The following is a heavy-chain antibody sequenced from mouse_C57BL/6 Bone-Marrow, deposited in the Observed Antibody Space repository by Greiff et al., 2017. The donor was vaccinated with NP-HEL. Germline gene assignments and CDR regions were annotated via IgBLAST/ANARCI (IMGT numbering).Heavy chain of an antibody. J-gene: IGHJ3*01. CDR2: IYPRSGNT. V-gene: IGHV1-81*01. D-gene: IGHD1-1*01. Sequence: VKLQQSGAELARPGASVKLSCKASGYTFTSYGISWVKQRTGQGLEWIGEIYPRSGNTYYNEKYKGKATLTADKSSSTAYMELRSLTSEDSAVYFCARLLRLFAYWGQGTLVTVSA. CDR3: ARLLRLFAY. CDR1: GYTFTSYG.